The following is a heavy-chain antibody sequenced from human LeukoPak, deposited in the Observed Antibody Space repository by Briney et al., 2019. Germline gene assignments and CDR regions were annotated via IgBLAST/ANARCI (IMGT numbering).Heavy chain of an antibody. D-gene: IGHD6-13*01. J-gene: IGHJ5*02. CDR1: GGSFSGYY. CDR3: ARSLLYSSSWYAPYNWFDP. V-gene: IGHV4-34*01. Sequence: SETLSLTCAVYGGSFSGYYWSWIRQPPGKGLEWIGEINHSGSTNYNPSLKSRVTISVDTSKNQFSLKLSSVTAADTAVYYCARSLLYSSSWYAPYNWFDPWGQGTLVTVSS. CDR2: INHSGST.